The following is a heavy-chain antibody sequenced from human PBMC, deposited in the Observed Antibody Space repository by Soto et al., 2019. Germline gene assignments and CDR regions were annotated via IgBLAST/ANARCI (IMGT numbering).Heavy chain of an antibody. D-gene: IGHD1-1*01. Sequence: QVQLLQSGAEVKKPGSSVRVSCEASGGTFRTYAISWVRQAPGQGLEWMGWMIPILGTVNYAQKFQSRVTITADEPATTVYMDLRSLRSEDTAVYYCAKGAVAGTPTSYYYYGMAVWGQGTTVTVSS. CDR2: MIPILGTV. CDR1: GGTFRTYA. J-gene: IGHJ6*02. CDR3: AKGAVAGTPTSYYYYGMAV. V-gene: IGHV1-69*12.